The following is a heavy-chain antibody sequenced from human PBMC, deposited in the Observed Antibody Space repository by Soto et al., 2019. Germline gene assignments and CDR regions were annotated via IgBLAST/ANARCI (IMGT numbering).Heavy chain of an antibody. J-gene: IGHJ4*01. V-gene: IGHV3-53*01. CDR3: ARGGNDTLPGWAPSPTYSFHN. Sequence: LRLSCAASGFTVSNNYMNPVRQAPGKGLEWVSVIYSGGSTYYADSVKGRFTISRDTSKNTLFLQLSSLRADDTAVYYCARGGNDTLPGWAPSPTYSFHNWGHGTLVTVSS. CDR1: GFTVSNNY. D-gene: IGHD3-9*01. CDR2: IYSGGST.